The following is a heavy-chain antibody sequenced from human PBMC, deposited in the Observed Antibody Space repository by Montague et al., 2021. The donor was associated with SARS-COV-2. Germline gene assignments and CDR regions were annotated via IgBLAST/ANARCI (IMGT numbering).Heavy chain of an antibody. D-gene: IGHD4-23*01. J-gene: IGHJ4*02. V-gene: IGHV4-34*01. CDR3: ARWDPQTLTLIGLRGKSASDY. CDR2: INQSGTT. CDR1: GGSFSGYY. Sequence: SKTLSLTCAVYGGSFSGYYWTWIRQSPGKGLEWIAEINQSGTTNYNFSPSLRSRVTISVDTSKSQFSLKLTSVTAADTGVYYCARWDPQTLTLIGLRGKSASDYWGQGTLVTVSS.